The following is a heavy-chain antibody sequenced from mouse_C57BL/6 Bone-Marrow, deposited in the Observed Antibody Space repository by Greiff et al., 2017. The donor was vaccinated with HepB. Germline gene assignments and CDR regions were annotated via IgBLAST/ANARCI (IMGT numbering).Heavy chain of an antibody. V-gene: IGHV1-63*01. J-gene: IGHJ2*01. CDR2: IYPGGGYT. CDR1: GYTFTNYW. CDR3: ARWGLRRGGYFDY. D-gene: IGHD2-4*01. Sequence: VKLQESGAELVRPGTSVKMSCKASGYTFTNYWIGWAKQRPGHGLEWIGDIYPGGGYTNYNEKFKGKATLTADKSSSTAYMQFSSLTSEDSAIYYCARWGLRRGGYFDYWGQGTTLTVSS.